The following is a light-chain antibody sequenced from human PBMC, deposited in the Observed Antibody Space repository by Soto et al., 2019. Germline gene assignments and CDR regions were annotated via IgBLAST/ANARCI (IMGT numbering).Light chain of an antibody. CDR1: QSLITRY. CDR2: GAS. CDR3: QQYGTSPT. Sequence: EIVLTQSPGTLSLFPGERATLSCRASQSLITRYLAWYQQKPGQAPRLLIYGASSRATGIPDRFSGSGSGTDFTLTISRLEPDDLAVYSCQQYGTSPTFGQGTRLEIK. V-gene: IGKV3-20*01. J-gene: IGKJ5*01.